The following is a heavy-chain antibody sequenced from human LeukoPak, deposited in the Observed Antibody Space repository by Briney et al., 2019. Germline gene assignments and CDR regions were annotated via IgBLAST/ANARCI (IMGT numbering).Heavy chain of an antibody. CDR2: INHSGST. CDR1: GGSFSGYY. J-gene: IGHJ6*03. CDR3: ASLPSFAPGYSEYMDV. V-gene: IGHV4-34*01. D-gene: IGHD1-26*01. Sequence: SETLSLTCAVYGGSFSGYYWSWIRQPPGKGLEWIGEINHSGSTNYNPSLKSRVTISVDTSKNQFSLKLSSVTAADTAVYYCASLPSFAPGYSEYMDVWGKGTTVTVSS.